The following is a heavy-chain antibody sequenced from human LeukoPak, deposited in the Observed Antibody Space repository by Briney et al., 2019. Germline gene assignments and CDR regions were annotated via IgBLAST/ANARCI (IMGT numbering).Heavy chain of an antibody. V-gene: IGHV4-4*07. CDR1: GGSISSYY. CDR2: TYTSGSI. D-gene: IGHD3-10*01. CDR3: VRGGYYYGPSD. J-gene: IGHJ4*02. Sequence: PSETLSLTCTVSGGSISSYYWSWIRQPAGKGLEWIGRTYTSGSINYNPSLKSRVTMSVDTSKNQFSLKLRSVTAADTAVYYCVRGGYYYGPSDWGQGTLVTVSS.